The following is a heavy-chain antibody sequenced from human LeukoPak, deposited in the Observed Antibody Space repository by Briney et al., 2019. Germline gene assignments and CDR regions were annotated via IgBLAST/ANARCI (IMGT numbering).Heavy chain of an antibody. J-gene: IGHJ4*02. CDR3: ARYLYGDSASYFDY. V-gene: IGHV2-70*01. D-gene: IGHD4-17*01. CDR1: GFSLSSSGMC. Sequence: SGPALVKPTQTLTLTCTFSGFSLSSSGMCVSWIRQPPGKALEWLALIDWDDDKYYNTSLKTRLTVSKDTSKSQVVLTMTNMDPVDTATYFCARYLYGDSASYFDYWGQGSLVIVSS. CDR2: IDWDDDK.